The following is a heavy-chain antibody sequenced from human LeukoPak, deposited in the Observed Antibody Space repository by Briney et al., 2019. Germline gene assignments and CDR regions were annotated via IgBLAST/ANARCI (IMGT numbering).Heavy chain of an antibody. CDR1: GFTFSSYG. V-gene: IGHV3-33*06. J-gene: IGHJ3*02. CDR3: AKDQGRRGLSPALDAFDI. Sequence: GGSLGLSCAASGFTFSSYGMPWVRQAPGKGLEWVAVIWYDGSNKYYADSVKGRFTISRDNSKNTLYLQMNSLRAEDTAVYYCAKDQGRRGLSPALDAFDIWGQGTMVTVSS. CDR2: IWYDGSNK. D-gene: IGHD3-16*02.